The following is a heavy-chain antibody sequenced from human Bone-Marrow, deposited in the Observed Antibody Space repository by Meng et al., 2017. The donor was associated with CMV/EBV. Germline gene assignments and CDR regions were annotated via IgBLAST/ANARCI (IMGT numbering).Heavy chain of an antibody. CDR1: GGSISSYY. Sequence: GSLRLSCTVSGGSISSYYWSWIRQPPGKGLEWIGYIYYSGSTNYNPSLKSRVTISVDTSKNQFSLKLSSVTAADTAVYYCARGTYYGMDVWGQGNTVTVYS. CDR3: ARGTYYGMDV. J-gene: IGHJ6*02. CDR2: IYYSGST. V-gene: IGHV4-59*01.